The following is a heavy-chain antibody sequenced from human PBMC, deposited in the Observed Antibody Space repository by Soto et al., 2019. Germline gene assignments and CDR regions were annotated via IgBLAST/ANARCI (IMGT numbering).Heavy chain of an antibody. CDR1: GYTLTELS. CDR3: ATLRYFDWFRDAFDI. J-gene: IGHJ3*02. Sequence: ASVKVSCKVSGYTLTELSMHWVRQAPGKGLEWMGGFDPEDGETIYAQKFQGRVTMTEDTSTDTAYMELSSLRSEDTAVYYCATLRYFDWFRDAFDIWGQGTMVTVSS. V-gene: IGHV1-24*01. D-gene: IGHD3-9*01. CDR2: FDPEDGET.